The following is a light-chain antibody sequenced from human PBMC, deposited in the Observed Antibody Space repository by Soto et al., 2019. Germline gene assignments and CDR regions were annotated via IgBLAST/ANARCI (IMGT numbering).Light chain of an antibody. J-gene: IGLJ1*01. CDR2: AVS. CDR3: SSYTSDSSYV. CDR1: SSDVGVYDY. V-gene: IGLV2-14*01. Sequence: QSALTQTASVSVSPEQSITISCTGTSSDVGVYDYVSWYQQHPGKAPQLMIYAVSSRPSGVSNRFSASKSGNTASLFISGLQAEDEADYYCSSYTSDSSYVFGSGTKVTVL.